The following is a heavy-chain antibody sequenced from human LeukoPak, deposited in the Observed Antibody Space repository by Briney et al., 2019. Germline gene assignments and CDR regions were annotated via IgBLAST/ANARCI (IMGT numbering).Heavy chain of an antibody. Sequence: RASVKVSCKASGGTFSSYAISWVRQAPGQGLEWMGGIIPIFGTANYAQKFQGRVTITADKSTSTAYMELSSLRSEDTAVYYCARDPHYNWNDGYFDYWGQGTLVTVSS. V-gene: IGHV1-69*06. J-gene: IGHJ4*02. CDR2: IIPIFGTA. CDR1: GGTFSSYA. D-gene: IGHD1-20*01. CDR3: ARDPHYNWNDGYFDY.